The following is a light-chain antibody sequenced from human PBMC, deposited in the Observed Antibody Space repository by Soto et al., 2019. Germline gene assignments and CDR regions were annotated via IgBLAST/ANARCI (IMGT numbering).Light chain of an antibody. V-gene: IGKV2-28*01. CDR2: MDS. CDR1: QNLLQSNGHNY. J-gene: IGKJ1*01. CDR3: MQTVQIPIT. Sequence: DIVMTQSPLSLPVTPVEPASISFRSSQNLLQSNGHNYVNWYLQKPGHSPHLLIYMDSNRASGVPDRFSGSGSGTDFTLKISRVEAEDVGIYYCMQTVQIPITFGQGTKVDNK.